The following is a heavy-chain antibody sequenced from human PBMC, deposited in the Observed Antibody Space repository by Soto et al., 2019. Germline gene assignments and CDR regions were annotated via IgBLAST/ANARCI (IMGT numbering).Heavy chain of an antibody. CDR3: ASGPYDYVWGSYRYEAFDI. D-gene: IGHD3-16*02. CDR2: INHSGST. V-gene: IGHV4-34*01. J-gene: IGHJ3*02. Sequence: SETLSLTCAVYGGSFSGYYWSWIRQPPGKGLEWIGEINHSGSTNYNPSLKSRVTISVDTSKNQFSLKLSSVTAADTAVYYCASGPYDYVWGSYRYEAFDIWGQGTMVTVSS. CDR1: GGSFSGYY.